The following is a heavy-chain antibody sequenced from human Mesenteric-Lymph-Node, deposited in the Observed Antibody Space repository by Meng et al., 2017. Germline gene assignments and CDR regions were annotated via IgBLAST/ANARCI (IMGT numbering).Heavy chain of an antibody. CDR3: EKELATLAD. CDR2: ISGSGVSL. J-gene: IGHJ4*02. Sequence: VHLVDCGGGVVQPGRSLRLSCAESGFTFTSYTMGWVRQAPGKGLAWVPTISGSGVSLYQADSVKGRFTISRDNSKNTLYLQMSSLRADDTDVYYCEKELATLADWGQGTLVTVSS. D-gene: IGHD5-12*01. CDR1: GFTFTSYT. V-gene: IGHV3-23*04.